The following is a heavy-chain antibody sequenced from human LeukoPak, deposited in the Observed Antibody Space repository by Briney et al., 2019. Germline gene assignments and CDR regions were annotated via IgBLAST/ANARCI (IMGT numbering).Heavy chain of an antibody. J-gene: IGHJ6*03. CDR2: ISSSSSYI. CDR1: GFTFSSYS. Sequence: GGSLRLSCAASGFTFSSYSMNWVRQAPGKGLEWVSSISSSSSYIYYADPVKGRFTISRDNAKNSLYLQMNSLRAEDTAVYYCARRDGYNYLDYYYYMDVWGKGTTVTVSS. D-gene: IGHD5-24*01. CDR3: ARRDGYNYLDYYYYMDV. V-gene: IGHV3-21*01.